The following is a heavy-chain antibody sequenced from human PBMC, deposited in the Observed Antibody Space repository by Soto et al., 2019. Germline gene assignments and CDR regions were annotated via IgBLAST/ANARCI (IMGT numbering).Heavy chain of an antibody. CDR1: GYTFTGDY. D-gene: IGHD3-16*01. J-gene: IGHJ6*02. CDR2: ISPNSGDT. Sequence: QVQLVQSGAEVKKPGASVRVSCKAFGYTFTGDYIHWVRQAPGQGLEWMGWISPNSGDTYSEPKFQGRVTMTRDTSISTAYMELSGLRSDDTAVYYCARFGNGLDVWGQGTTVTVSS. CDR3: ARFGNGLDV. V-gene: IGHV1-2*02.